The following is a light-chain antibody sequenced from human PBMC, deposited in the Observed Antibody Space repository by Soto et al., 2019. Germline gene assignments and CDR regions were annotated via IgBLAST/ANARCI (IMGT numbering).Light chain of an antibody. CDR1: QSVSNY. CDR2: DAF. V-gene: IGKV3-11*01. CDR3: QLRTDWPL. Sequence: EIVLTQSPATLSLSPGERASLSCRASQSVSNYLAWYQHKPGQAPRLLIYDAFNRATGIPARFSGSGSGTDFTLTIRSLEPEDFAFYYCQLRTDWPLFGPGTKVD. J-gene: IGKJ3*01.